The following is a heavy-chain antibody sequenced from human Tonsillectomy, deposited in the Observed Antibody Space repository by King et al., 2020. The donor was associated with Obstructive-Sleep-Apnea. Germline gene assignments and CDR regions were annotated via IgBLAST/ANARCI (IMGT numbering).Heavy chain of an antibody. V-gene: IGHV4-39*07. J-gene: IGHJ4*02. Sequence: LQLQESGPGLVKPSETLSLTCTVSGGSISRSGYYWGWVRQPPGKGLEWIGSIYYSGSTYYNPSLKSRDTISADTSKNQFSLKLGSVTAADTAVYYCARVPLHYSSSFNWGQGTLVTVSS. CDR1: GGSISRSGYY. D-gene: IGHD6-13*01. CDR3: ARVPLHYSSSFN. CDR2: IYYSGST.